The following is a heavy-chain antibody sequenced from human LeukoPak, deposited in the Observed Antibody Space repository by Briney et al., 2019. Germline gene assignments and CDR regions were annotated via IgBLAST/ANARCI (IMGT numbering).Heavy chain of an antibody. Sequence: SETLSLTCTVSGGSISSGASDWGWIRQHPKRGLEWVGYINHSGSTYYNPSLGSRVTMSVDTSKNQFSLKLSSVTAADSAVYYCARATRQGFTMIVVPFFYFDLWGRGTLVTVSS. V-gene: IGHV4-31*03. CDR3: ARATRQGFTMIVVPFFYFDL. D-gene: IGHD3-22*01. J-gene: IGHJ2*01. CDR2: INHSGST. CDR1: GGSISSGASD.